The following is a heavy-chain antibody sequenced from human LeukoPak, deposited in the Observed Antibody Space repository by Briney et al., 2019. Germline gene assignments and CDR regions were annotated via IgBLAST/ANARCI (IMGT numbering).Heavy chain of an antibody. CDR1: GGSFSGYY. Sequence: SETLSLTCAVYGGSFSGYYWNWIRQPPGKGLEWIGEINHSGSTNYNPSLKSRVTISVDTSKNQFSLKLSSVTAADTAVYYCARGLGDSSGYYFDYWGHGTLVTVSS. V-gene: IGHV4-34*01. J-gene: IGHJ4*01. D-gene: IGHD3-22*01. CDR2: INHSGST. CDR3: ARGLGDSSGYYFDY.